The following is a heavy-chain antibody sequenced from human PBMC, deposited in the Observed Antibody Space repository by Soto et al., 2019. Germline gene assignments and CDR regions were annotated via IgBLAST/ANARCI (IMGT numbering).Heavy chain of an antibody. CDR3: ARSKRGSTDYTFDY. D-gene: IGHD3-16*01. CDR1: GDSVSNDNYY. J-gene: IGHJ4*02. CDR2: IYYSGTT. Sequence: SETLSLTCAVSGDSVSNDNYYWSWIRQPPGKGLAWIGYIYYSGTTNYNSCLKRRLILSVDMSKQQFSLKLASVIDSDTAVYFCARSKRGSTDYTFDYWGQGALVTVSS. V-gene: IGHV4-61*01.